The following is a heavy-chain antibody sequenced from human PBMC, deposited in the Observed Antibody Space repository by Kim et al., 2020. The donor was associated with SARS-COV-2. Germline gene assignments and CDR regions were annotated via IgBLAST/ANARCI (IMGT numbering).Heavy chain of an antibody. V-gene: IGHV5-51*01. CDR3: ARRVAGTAYGMDV. D-gene: IGHD6-19*01. J-gene: IGHJ6*02. Sequence: YSPSFQGQVTISADKAISTAYLQWSSLRASDTAMYYCARRVAGTAYGMDVWGQGTTVTVSS.